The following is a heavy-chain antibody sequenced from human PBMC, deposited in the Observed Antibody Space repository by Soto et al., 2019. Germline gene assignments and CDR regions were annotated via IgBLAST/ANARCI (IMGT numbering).Heavy chain of an antibody. Sequence: GGSLRLSCAASGFTFSSYAMHWVRQAPGKGLEWVAVISYDGSNKYYADSVKGRFTISRDNSKNTLYLQMSSLRAEDTAVYYCARDRKYSSGWYPYYYYGMDVWGQGTTVTVSS. V-gene: IGHV3-30-3*01. CDR2: ISYDGSNK. J-gene: IGHJ6*02. D-gene: IGHD6-19*01. CDR3: ARDRKYSSGWYPYYYYGMDV. CDR1: GFTFSSYA.